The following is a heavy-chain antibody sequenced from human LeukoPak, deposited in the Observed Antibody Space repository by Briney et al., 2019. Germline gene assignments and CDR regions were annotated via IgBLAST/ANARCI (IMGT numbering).Heavy chain of an antibody. J-gene: IGHJ4*02. CDR3: AREEAAYGGNSGEGTMDY. CDR1: GYTFTSYG. CDR2: ISAYNGNT. V-gene: IGHV1-18*01. Sequence: ASVKVSCKASGYTFTSYGISWVRQAPGQGLEWMGWISAYNGNTNYAQKVQGRVTMTTDTSTSTAYMELRSLRSDDTAVYYCAREEAAYGGNSGEGTMDYWGQGTLVTVSS. D-gene: IGHD4-23*01.